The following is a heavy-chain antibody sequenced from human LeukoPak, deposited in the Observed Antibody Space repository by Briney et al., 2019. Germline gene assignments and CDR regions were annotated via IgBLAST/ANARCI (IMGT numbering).Heavy chain of an antibody. Sequence: SKTLSLTCTVSGGSISSYYWSWIRQPAGKGLEWIGRIYTSGSNNYNPSLKSRVTMSIDTSKNQFSLKLSSVTAADTAVYYCARHLYDFWSGYPFDYWGQGTLVTVSS. V-gene: IGHV4-4*07. D-gene: IGHD3-3*01. CDR3: ARHLYDFWSGYPFDY. J-gene: IGHJ4*02. CDR2: IYTSGSN. CDR1: GGSISSYY.